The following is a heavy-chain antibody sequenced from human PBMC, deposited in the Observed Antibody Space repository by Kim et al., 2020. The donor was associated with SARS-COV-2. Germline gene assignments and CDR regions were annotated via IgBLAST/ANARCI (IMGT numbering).Heavy chain of an antibody. CDR3: ARGFGQSRLRRENYFDY. Sequence: SETLSLTCSVFGDSLTTYQWGWIRQPPGKGLEWIGCIYYNGNIKYNPSLESRVAMSLDMSKTQISLKLSSVTAADTAVYYCARGFGQSRLRRENYFDYWG. CDR2: IYYNGNI. CDR1: GDSLTTYQ. V-gene: IGHV4-59*08. D-gene: IGHD3-10*01. J-gene: IGHJ4*01.